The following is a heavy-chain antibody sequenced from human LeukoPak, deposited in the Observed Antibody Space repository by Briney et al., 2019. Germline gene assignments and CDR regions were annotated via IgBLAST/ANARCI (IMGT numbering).Heavy chain of an antibody. V-gene: IGHV6-1*01. CDR2: AYYRSKWHN. CDR3: AGTTDYSSFLAF. J-gene: IGHJ4*02. Sequence: SQTLSLTCAVSGDSVSSSSAVWNWIRQSPSRGLEWLGRAYYRSKWHNEYAESVKSRISITSDTSKNQFSLQLNSVTPEDTAKYFCAGTTDYSSFLAFWGQGTLVTVSS. D-gene: IGHD4-11*01. CDR1: GDSVSSSSAV.